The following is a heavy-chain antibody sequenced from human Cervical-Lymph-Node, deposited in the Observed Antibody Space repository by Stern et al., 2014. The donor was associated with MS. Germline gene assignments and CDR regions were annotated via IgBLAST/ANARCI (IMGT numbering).Heavy chain of an antibody. J-gene: IGHJ4*02. CDR1: GFTLSDSY. CDR3: ARSIAVAGTHGVDY. V-gene: IGHV3-11*03. Sequence: VQLLESGGGLVKPGGSLRLSCTASGFTLSDSYMSWIRQAPGQWLEWVSYISSSSSYTNYADSVKGRFTISRDNAKNSLYLQMNSLRAEDTAVYYCARSIAVAGTHGVDYWGQGTLVTVSS. CDR2: ISSSSSYT. D-gene: IGHD6-19*01.